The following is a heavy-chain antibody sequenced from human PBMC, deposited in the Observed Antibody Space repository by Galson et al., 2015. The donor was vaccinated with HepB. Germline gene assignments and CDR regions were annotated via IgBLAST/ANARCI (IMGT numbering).Heavy chain of an antibody. D-gene: IGHD3-22*01. CDR2: IIPILSIS. Sequence: SVKVSCKASGGTFNSDTISWVRQAPGQGLEWMGRIIPILSISNYAQRFQGRVTITADKSTGTAYMELSSLRSEDTAIYYCARGGPQVVVKNDAFDIWGQGTMVTAS. CDR1: GGTFNSDT. CDR3: ARGGPQVVVKNDAFDI. J-gene: IGHJ3*02. V-gene: IGHV1-69*02.